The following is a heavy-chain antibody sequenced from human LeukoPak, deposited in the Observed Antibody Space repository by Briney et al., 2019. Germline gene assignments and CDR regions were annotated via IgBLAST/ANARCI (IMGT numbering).Heavy chain of an antibody. CDR1: GGSISSSSYY. CDR3: ARDRGDSSFDY. CDR2: IYYSGST. Sequence: PSETLSLTCTVSGGSISSSSYYWGWIRQPPGKGLEWIGSIYYSGSTYYNPSLKSRVTISVDTSKNQFSLKLSSVTAADTAVYYCARDRGDSSFDYWGQGTLVTVSS. V-gene: IGHV4-39*07. J-gene: IGHJ4*02. D-gene: IGHD6-13*01.